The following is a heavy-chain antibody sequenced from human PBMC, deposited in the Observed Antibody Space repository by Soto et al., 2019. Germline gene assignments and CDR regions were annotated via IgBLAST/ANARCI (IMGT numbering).Heavy chain of an antibody. CDR3: ARRGGYNFWFDS. D-gene: IGHD5-12*01. CDR1: GASISSNF. V-gene: IGHV4-59*01. CDR2: MYNNENTGNT. J-gene: IGHJ5*01. Sequence: SETLSLTCSVSGASISSNFWSWVRQPPGKGLEWIGYMYNNENTGNTNYNPSLQSRVTISLGASKNQLSLKVSSVTAADTAVYYCARRGGYNFWFDSWGQGTLVTVS.